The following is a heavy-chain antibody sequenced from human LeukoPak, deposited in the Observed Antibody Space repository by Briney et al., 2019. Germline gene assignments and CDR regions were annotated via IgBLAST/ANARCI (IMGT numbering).Heavy chain of an antibody. CDR1: GYSISSGYY. CDR3: ARGLELRTRHGSNWFDP. V-gene: IGHV4-38-2*02. Sequence: SETLSLTCTVSGYSISSGYYWGWIRQPPGKGLEWIGSIYHSGSTYYNPSLKSRVTISVDTSKNQFSLKLSSVTAADTAVYYCARGLELRTRHGSNWFDPWGQGTLVTVSP. J-gene: IGHJ5*02. CDR2: IYHSGST. D-gene: IGHD2-15*01.